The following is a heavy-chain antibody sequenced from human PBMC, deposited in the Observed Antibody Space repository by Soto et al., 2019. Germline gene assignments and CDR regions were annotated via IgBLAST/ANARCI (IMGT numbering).Heavy chain of an antibody. CDR3: AGGYYPVAFDI. CDR1: GGSISSSSYY. D-gene: IGHD3-10*01. V-gene: IGHV4-39*01. J-gene: IGHJ3*02. CDR2: IYYSGST. Sequence: KTSETLSLTCTVSGGSISSSSYYWGWIRQPPGKGLEWIGSIYYSGSTYYNPSLKSRVTISVDTSKNQFSLKLSSVTAADTAVYYCAGGYYPVAFDIWGQGTMVTVSS.